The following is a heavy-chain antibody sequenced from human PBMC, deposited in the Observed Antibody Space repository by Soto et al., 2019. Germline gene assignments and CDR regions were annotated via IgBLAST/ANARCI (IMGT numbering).Heavy chain of an antibody. V-gene: IGHV3-15*01. J-gene: IGHJ4*02. CDR2: VKSRTSGGTV. CDR3: VGDVAKVGMGEFDY. Sequence: EVQLMDSGGGLVEPGGSLRLSCTASGFTFSVAWMTWVRQAPGKGLEWLGRVKSRTSGGTVDYAAPVKGRFTNSRDDSKNTMILQMSSLKMEDTAVYYCVGDVAKVGMGEFDYWVQGALVTVSS. D-gene: IGHD3-16*01. CDR1: GFTFSVAW.